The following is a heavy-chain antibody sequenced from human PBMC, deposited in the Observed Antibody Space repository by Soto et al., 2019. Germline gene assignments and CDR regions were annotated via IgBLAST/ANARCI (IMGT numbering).Heavy chain of an antibody. J-gene: IGHJ4*02. CDR3: LGSPGVFDY. Sequence: PGGSLRLSCAASGFTFSSYGMHWVRQAPGKGLEWVAVISYDGSNKYYADSVKGRFTISRDNSKNTLYLQMNSLRAEDTAVYYCLGSPGVFDYWGQGTLVTVSS. V-gene: IGHV3-30*03. CDR1: GFTFSSYG. CDR2: ISYDGSNK. D-gene: IGHD3-10*01.